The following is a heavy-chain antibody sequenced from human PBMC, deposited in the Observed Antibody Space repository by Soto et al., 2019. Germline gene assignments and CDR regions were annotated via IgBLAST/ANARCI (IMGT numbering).Heavy chain of an antibody. V-gene: IGHV4-4*07. CDR1: GGAISGYY. D-gene: IGHD3-3*01. CDR3: ARGQRFSDSFDP. J-gene: IGHJ5*02. Sequence: PSETLSLTCNVSGGAISGYYWTWIRQSAGKGLEWIGRIYSSGGTKYNPSLQSRVTMSLDTSKNQFSLRLSSVTAADTAVYYCARGQRFSDSFDPWGQGTLVTVSS. CDR2: IYSSGGT.